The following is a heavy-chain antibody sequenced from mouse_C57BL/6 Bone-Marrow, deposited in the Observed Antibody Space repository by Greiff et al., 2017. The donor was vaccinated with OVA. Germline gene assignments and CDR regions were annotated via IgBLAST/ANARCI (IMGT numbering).Heavy chain of an antibody. CDR2: ISSGGDYI. Sequence: EVKLVESGEGLVKPGGSLKLSCAASGFTFSSYAMSWVRQTPGKRLEWVAYISSGGDYIYYADTVKGRFTISRDNARNTLYLQMSSLKSEDTAVYYGTRDLRPVTTGFDYWGQGTTLTVSS. CDR3: TRDLRPVTTGFDY. V-gene: IGHV5-9-1*02. D-gene: IGHD1-1*01. CDR1: GFTFSSYA. J-gene: IGHJ2*01.